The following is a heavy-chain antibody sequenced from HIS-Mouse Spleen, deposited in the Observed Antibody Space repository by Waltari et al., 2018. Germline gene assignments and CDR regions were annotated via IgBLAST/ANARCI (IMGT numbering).Heavy chain of an antibody. CDR1: GGSISSSSYY. V-gene: IGHV4-39*07. Sequence: QLQLQESGPGLVKPSETLSLTCTVSGGSISSSSYYWGWIRQPPGKGLEWIGSIYYSGGTYYNPSLNSRVTISVDTSKNQFSLKLSSVTAADTAVYYCARDYGDNWFDPWGQGTLVTVSS. CDR2: IYYSGGT. CDR3: ARDYGDNWFDP. J-gene: IGHJ5*02. D-gene: IGHD4-17*01.